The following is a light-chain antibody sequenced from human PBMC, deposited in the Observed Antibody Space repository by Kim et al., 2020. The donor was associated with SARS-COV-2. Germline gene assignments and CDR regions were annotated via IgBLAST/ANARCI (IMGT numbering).Light chain of an antibody. V-gene: IGLV3-10*01. Sequence: SYELTQPPSVSVSPGQTARITCSGDALPKQYAYWYQQKSGQAPVLVIYEDSKRPSGIPERFSGSSSGTMATLTISGAQEEDEADYYCYSTDSSGRVFGGGTQLTVL. CDR1: ALPKQY. CDR2: EDS. J-gene: IGLJ3*02. CDR3: YSTDSSGRV.